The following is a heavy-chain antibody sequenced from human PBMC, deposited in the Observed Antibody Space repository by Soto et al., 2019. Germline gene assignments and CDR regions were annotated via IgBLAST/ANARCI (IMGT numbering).Heavy chain of an antibody. CDR1: GGTFNNYA. V-gene: IGHV1-69*01. J-gene: IGHJ3*01. D-gene: IGHD6-6*01. CDR2: IIPIFGSP. CDR3: AREVEGGMIMSIVDAFVF. Sequence: QVQLVQSGAEVKKPGSSVKVSCKASGGTFNNYAISWVPPAPGQGLEWMGGIIPIFGSPNYSQKLQGRVTITADEFTTTTYLELSSVKSEDTAVYYCAREVEGGMIMSIVDAFVFWGQWTMVTVSS.